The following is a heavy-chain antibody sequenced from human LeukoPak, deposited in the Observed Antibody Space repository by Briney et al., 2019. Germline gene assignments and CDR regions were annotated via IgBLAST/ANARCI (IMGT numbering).Heavy chain of an antibody. CDR3: ARQGYSGYDNVMGY. CDR1: GGSISNYY. CDR2: IYYSGST. D-gene: IGHD5-12*01. Sequence: SETLSLTCTVSGGSISNYYWNWIRQPPGKGLEWIGSIYYSGSTYYNPSLKSRVTISVDTSKNQFSLKLSSVTAADTAVYYCARQGYSGYDNVMGYWGQGTLVTVSS. J-gene: IGHJ4*02. V-gene: IGHV4-39*01.